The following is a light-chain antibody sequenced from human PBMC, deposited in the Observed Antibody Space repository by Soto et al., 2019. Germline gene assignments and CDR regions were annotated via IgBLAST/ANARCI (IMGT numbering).Light chain of an antibody. Sequence: IVLTHSPATLCLSPGDRATRSFRAGHSVRKNCLAWYQQKPCQAPRLLIYDVSIRASGTPDRFSGSGSGTDFTLTISRLEPEDFAVYYCQHYYTSYTTFGQGTKVDI. CDR2: DVS. CDR3: QHYYTSYTT. J-gene: IGKJ1*01. CDR1: HSVRKNC. V-gene: IGKV3-20*01.